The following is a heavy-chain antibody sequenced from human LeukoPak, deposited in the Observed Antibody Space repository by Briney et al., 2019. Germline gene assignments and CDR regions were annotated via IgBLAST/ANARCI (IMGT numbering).Heavy chain of an antibody. J-gene: IGHJ6*02. CDR2: ISYDGSNK. CDR1: GFTFSSYA. Sequence: GRSLRLSCAASGFTFSSYAMHWVRQAPGKGLEWVAVISYDGSNKYYADSVKGRFTISRDISKNTLYLQMISLKAEDTAVYYCAREGPIRDGYNDYYYYYGMDVWGQGTTVTVSS. CDR3: AREGPIRDGYNDYYYYYGMDV. V-gene: IGHV3-30-3*01. D-gene: IGHD5-24*01.